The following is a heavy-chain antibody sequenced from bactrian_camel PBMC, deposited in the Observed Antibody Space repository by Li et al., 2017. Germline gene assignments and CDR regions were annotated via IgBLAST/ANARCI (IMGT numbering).Heavy chain of an antibody. Sequence: VASGYDYSRLYMAWFRQRPGQEREAVAAIDNTGSATYTHSVAGRFTISQDNAKKTLYLQMNNPNPEDTAMYYCAAVALGGRACVATVPPWAKYHGQGTQVTVS. V-gene: IGHV3S57*01. CDR2: IDNTGSA. D-gene: IGHD1*01. CDR1: GYDYSRLY. J-gene: IGHJ4*01.